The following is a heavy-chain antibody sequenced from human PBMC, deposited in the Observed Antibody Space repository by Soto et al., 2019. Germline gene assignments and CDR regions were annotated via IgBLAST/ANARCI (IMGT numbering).Heavy chain of an antibody. CDR1: GDSVSSNSAA. V-gene: IGHV6-1*01. CDR3: ARDLLHPLFFCSSRGEVVLFDP. D-gene: IGHD3-22*01. J-gene: IGHJ5*02. Sequence: SQRLSLTCAISGDSVSSNSAAWNWIRQSTSRSLEWLGRTYYRSKWYNDYAVPVKSRITINPDTSNNQFSLQLNSVPPEDTAVYYCARDLLHPLFFCSSRGEVVLFDPSRQGSVVTVSS. CDR2: TYYRSKWYN.